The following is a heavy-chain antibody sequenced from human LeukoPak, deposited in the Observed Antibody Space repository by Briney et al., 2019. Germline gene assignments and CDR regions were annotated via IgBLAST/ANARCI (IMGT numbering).Heavy chain of an antibody. CDR3: ARGIYCSGGSCYSGYFDY. D-gene: IGHD2-15*01. Sequence: GGSLGLSCAASGFTFSSYWMHWVRQAPGKGLVWVSRINSDGSSTSYADSVKGRFTTSRDNAKNTLYLQMNSLRAEDTAVYYCARGIYCSGGSCYSGYFDYWGQGTLVAVSS. V-gene: IGHV3-74*01. CDR2: INSDGSST. CDR1: GFTFSSYW. J-gene: IGHJ4*02.